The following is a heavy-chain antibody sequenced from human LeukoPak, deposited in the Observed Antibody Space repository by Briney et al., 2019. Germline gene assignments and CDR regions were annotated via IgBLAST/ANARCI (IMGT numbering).Heavy chain of an antibody. CDR2: TSGDNVNT. Sequence: GASVKVSCKASGYSFINYGISWVRQARGQGLEWMGWTSGDNVNTYYAQKFLGRVIMTTETSTTTAYMELRSLRPDDTAVYYCVRDWEWKAARSLFDPWGQGTRVTVSP. CDR1: GYSFINYG. J-gene: IGHJ5*02. D-gene: IGHD6-6*01. V-gene: IGHV1-18*01. CDR3: VRDWEWKAARSLFDP.